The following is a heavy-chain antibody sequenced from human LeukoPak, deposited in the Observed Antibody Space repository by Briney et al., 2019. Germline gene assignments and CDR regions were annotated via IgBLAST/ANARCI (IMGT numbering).Heavy chain of an antibody. CDR3: ARAGEMVRGVIEYYYYYMDV. D-gene: IGHD3-10*01. CDR2: IYYSWST. J-gene: IGHJ6*03. V-gene: IGHV4-39*07. Sequence: PPGKGLEWIGSIYYSWSTYYNPPLKSRVTISVDTSKNQFSLKLSSVTAADTAVYYCARAGEMVRGVIEYYYYYMDVWGKGTTVTVSS.